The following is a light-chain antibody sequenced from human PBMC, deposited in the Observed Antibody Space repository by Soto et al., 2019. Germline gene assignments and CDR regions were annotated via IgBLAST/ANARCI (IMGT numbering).Light chain of an antibody. J-gene: IGKJ5*01. Sequence: EIVLTQSPATLSLSPGDRATLSCRASQSVSSYLALYQQKPGQAPMLLIYDASNRATGIPARFSGSGSGTDFTLTISSLEPEDCAVYYCQQRSNWPPITFGQGTRLEIK. CDR2: DAS. CDR3: QQRSNWPPIT. V-gene: IGKV3-11*01. CDR1: QSVSSY.